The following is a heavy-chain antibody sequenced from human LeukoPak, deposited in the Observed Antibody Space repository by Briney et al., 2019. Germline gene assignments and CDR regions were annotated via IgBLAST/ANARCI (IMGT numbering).Heavy chain of an antibody. CDR3: AGDRRGVVPAATVPAFDI. CDR1: GFTFSSYG. J-gene: IGHJ3*02. CDR2: IWYDGSNK. Sequence: GGSLRLSCAASGFTFSSYGMHWVRQAPGKGLEWVAVIWYDGSNKYYADSVKGRFTISRDNSKNTLYLQMNSLRAEDTAVYYCAGDRRGVVPAATVPAFDIWGQGTMVTVSS. D-gene: IGHD2-2*01. V-gene: IGHV3-33*01.